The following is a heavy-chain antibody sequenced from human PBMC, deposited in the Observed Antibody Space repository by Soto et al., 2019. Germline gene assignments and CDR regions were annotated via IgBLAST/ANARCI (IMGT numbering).Heavy chain of an antibody. D-gene: IGHD1-26*01. CDR2: IYYSGST. Sequence: WETLSLTCTVSGGSISSSSYYWGWIRQPPGKGLEWIGSIYYSGSTYYNPSLKSRVTISVDTSKNQFSLKLSSVTAADTAVYYCAIHSGSYPDAFDIWGQGTMVTVSS. J-gene: IGHJ3*02. CDR1: GGSISSSSYY. CDR3: AIHSGSYPDAFDI. V-gene: IGHV4-39*01.